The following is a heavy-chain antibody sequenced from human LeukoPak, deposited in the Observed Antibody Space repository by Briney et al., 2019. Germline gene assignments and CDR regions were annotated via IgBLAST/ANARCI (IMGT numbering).Heavy chain of an antibody. D-gene: IGHD3-3*01. J-gene: IGHJ5*02. CDR2: IYYSGST. CDR3: ARPTIFGVVPNWFDP. Sequence: SETLSLTCTVSGGSISSGGYYWSWIRQSPGKGLEWIGYIYYSGSTKYNPSLKSRVTISIDTSKNQFSLKLSSVTAADTAVYYCARPTIFGVVPNWFDPWGQGTLVTVSS. V-gene: IGHV4-61*08. CDR1: GGSISSGGYY.